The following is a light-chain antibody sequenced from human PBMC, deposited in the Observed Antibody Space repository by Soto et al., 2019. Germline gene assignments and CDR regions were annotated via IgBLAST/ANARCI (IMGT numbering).Light chain of an antibody. J-gene: IGKJ4*01. CDR3: QQLRMYPST. Sequence: IQLTQSPSSLSASVGDRVTITCRASQDIAIYLAWYQQKPGEAPKLLIYAASTLYGGVPSRFSCSGTWTDFALTITSLQADDFATYYCQQLRMYPSTFGGGTKVDIK. CDR2: AAS. V-gene: IGKV1-9*01. CDR1: QDIAIY.